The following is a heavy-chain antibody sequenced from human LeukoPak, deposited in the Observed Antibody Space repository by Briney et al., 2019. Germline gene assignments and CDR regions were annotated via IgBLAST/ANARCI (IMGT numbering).Heavy chain of an antibody. CDR2: ISGSGGST. J-gene: IGHJ4*02. D-gene: IGHD3-22*01. Sequence: GGSLRLSCAVSGFTFSSYAMSWVRQAPGRGLEWASVISGSGGSTTYADSVKGRFTISRDNSKNTLYLQMNSLRAEDTAVYYCAKHQYYDTSGFPTSLDSWGQGTPVTVSP. V-gene: IGHV3-23*01. CDR3: AKHQYYDTSGFPTSLDS. CDR1: GFTFSSYA.